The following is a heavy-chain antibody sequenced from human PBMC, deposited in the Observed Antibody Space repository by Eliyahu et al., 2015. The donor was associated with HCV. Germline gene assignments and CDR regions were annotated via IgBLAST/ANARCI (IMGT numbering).Heavy chain of an antibody. CDR2: ISXDGSNK. CDR3: ARDGIQLWLHYYGMDV. J-gene: IGHJ6*02. V-gene: IGHV3-30-3*01. Sequence: QVQLVESGGGVVQPGRSLRLXCAAXGFXFXXXAMHWVRQAPGKGLEWVAVISXDGSNKYYADSVKGRFTISRDNSKNTLYLQMNSLRAEDTAVYYCARDGIQLWLHYYGMDVWGQGTTVTVSS. CDR1: GFXFXXXA. D-gene: IGHD5-18*01.